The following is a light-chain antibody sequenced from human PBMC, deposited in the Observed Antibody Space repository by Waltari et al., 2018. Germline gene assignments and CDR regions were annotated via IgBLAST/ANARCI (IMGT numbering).Light chain of an antibody. V-gene: IGLV1-44*01. J-gene: IGLJ3*02. Sequence: QSALTQEASVSGTVGQKVTLSCIGNSNNIGRYTLGWYQQIYHGAPKTVIFGDFLPSGIPDRFSTSKSGTTASLTISGLQPEDEAAYYCSTWDYSLRAWVFGGGTILTVL. CDR3: STWDYSLRAWV. CDR1: SNNIGRYT. CDR2: GDF.